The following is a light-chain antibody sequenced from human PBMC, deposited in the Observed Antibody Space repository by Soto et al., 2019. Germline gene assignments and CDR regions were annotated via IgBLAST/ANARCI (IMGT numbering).Light chain of an antibody. CDR1: QGINNY. J-gene: IGKJ1*01. CDR3: QESYSVRT. V-gene: IGKV1-39*01. Sequence: IQMTQSPSSLCASEGDRVTISCRTSQGINNYLNWYQQKPGEAPRLLIYSVSTLQSGVPSRFSGSGSGTNFTFTISSLQPEDYSTYHCQESYSVRTFGQGTKVDIK. CDR2: SVS.